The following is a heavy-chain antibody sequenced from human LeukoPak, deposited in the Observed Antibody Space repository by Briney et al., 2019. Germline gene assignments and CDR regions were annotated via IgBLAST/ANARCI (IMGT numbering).Heavy chain of an antibody. D-gene: IGHD6-19*01. Sequence: ASVKVSCKVSGYTLTELSMHWVRQAPGKGLEWMGGFYLEDGETIYAQKFQGRVTMTEDKSTDTAYMELSSLRSEDTAVYYCATDLSGWESFAYWGQGTLVTVSS. CDR2: FYLEDGET. J-gene: IGHJ4*02. CDR1: GYTLTELS. V-gene: IGHV1-24*01. CDR3: ATDLSGWESFAY.